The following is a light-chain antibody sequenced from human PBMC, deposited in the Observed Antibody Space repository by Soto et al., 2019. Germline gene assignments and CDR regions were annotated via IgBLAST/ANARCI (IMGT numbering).Light chain of an antibody. CDR3: QAWDSSTGV. CDR1: KLGDKY. CDR2: QDS. Sequence: SYELPQPPSVSVSPGQTVSITCSGDKLGDKYACWYQQKPGQSPVLVIYQDSKRPSGIPERFSGSNSGNTATLTISETQAMDEADYYCQAWDSSTGVFGTGTKVTVL. V-gene: IGLV3-1*01. J-gene: IGLJ1*01.